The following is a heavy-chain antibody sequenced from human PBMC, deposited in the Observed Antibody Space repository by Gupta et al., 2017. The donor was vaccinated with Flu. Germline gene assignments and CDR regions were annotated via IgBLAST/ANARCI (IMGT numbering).Heavy chain of an antibody. V-gene: IGHV3-23*01. J-gene: IGHJ4*02. CDR3: AKVLGVTSGWSALDF. Sequence: SFAMNWVRQATGKGLEWVSGISGSGDATYYADSVKGRFTISSDNSKSTLFLQMNSLRAEDTAVYYCAKVLGVTSGWSALDFWGRGTLVTVSS. CDR1: SFA. CDR2: ISGSGDAT. D-gene: IGHD6-19*01.